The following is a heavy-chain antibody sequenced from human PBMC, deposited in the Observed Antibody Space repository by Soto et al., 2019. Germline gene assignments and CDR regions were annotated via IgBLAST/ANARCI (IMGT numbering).Heavy chain of an antibody. Sequence: SETLSVTWTVSGGSISSGDYYWSLIRQPPGKGLEWIGYIYYSGSTYYNPSLKSRVTISVDTSKNQFSLKLSSVTAADTAVYYCASYCSGGSCYFNYFQHWGQGTLVTVSS. CDR2: IYYSGST. CDR1: GGSISSGDYY. V-gene: IGHV4-30-4*01. CDR3: ASYCSGGSCYFNYFQH. J-gene: IGHJ1*01. D-gene: IGHD2-15*01.